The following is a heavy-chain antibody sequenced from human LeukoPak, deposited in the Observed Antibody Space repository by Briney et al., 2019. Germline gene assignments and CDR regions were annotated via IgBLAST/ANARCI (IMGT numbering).Heavy chain of an antibody. CDR1: GGSMSSSSYY. D-gene: IGHD3-22*01. Sequence: SETLSLTCTVSGGSMSSSSYYWGWIRQPPGKGLEWIGSIYYSGSTYYNPSLKSRVTISVDTSKNQFSLKLSSVTAADTAVYYCARRAWLLGYFDYWGQGTLVTVSS. J-gene: IGHJ4*02. V-gene: IGHV4-39*01. CDR2: IYYSGST. CDR3: ARRAWLLGYFDY.